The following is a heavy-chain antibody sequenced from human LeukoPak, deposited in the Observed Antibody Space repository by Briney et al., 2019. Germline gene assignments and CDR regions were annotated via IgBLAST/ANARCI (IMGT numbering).Heavy chain of an antibody. V-gene: IGHV3-30*14. CDR3: ASCRYYDSSGYYGGLYYYYGMDV. J-gene: IGHJ6*02. CDR1: GFTFSSYA. Sequence: PGGSLRLSCAASGFTFSSYAMHWVRQAPGKGLEWVAVISYDGSNKYYADSVKGRFTISRDNSKNTLYLQMNSLRAEDTAVYYCASCRYYDSSGYYGGLYYYYGMDVWGQGTTVTVSS. D-gene: IGHD3-22*01. CDR2: ISYDGSNK.